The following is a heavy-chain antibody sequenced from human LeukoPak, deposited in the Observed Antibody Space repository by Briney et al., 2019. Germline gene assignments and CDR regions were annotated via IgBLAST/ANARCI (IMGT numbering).Heavy chain of an antibody. D-gene: IGHD3-3*01. J-gene: IGHJ5*02. CDR2: ICDSGRTV. Sequence: GGSLRLSCAASGFTFSDYYMSWLRQAPGKGLEWVAYICDSGRTVYYADSVKGRFTISRDNAKNSVYLQMNNLRAEDTAVYYCARAEYRDYDFWSGYSQYNWFDPWGQGTLVTVSS. CDR3: ARAEYRDYDFWSGYSQYNWFDP. V-gene: IGHV3-11*01. CDR1: GFTFSDYY.